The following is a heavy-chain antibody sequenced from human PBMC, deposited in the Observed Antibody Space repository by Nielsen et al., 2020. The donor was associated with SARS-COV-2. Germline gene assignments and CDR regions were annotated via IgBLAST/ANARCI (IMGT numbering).Heavy chain of an antibody. J-gene: IGHJ3*02. V-gene: IGHV4-31*03. CDR1: GGSISSGGYY. D-gene: IGHD3-22*01. CDR2: IYYSGST. CDR3: ARAPITMIVVVNAFDI. Sequence: SETLSLTCTASGGSISSGGYYWSWIRQHPGKGLEWIGYIYYSGSTYYNPSLKSRVTISVDTSKNQFSLKLSSVTAADTAVNYCARAPITMIVVVNAFDIWGQGTMVTVSS.